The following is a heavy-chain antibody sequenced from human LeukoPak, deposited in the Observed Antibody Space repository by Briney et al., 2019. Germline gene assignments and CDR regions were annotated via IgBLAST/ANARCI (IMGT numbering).Heavy chain of an antibody. Sequence: SGTLSLTCTVSGGSLSSYYWSWIRQPPGKGLEWIGYIYHSGSTNYNPSLKSRVTISVDTSKNQFSLKLSSVTAADTAVYYCARADRAAAVFFDYWGQGTLVTVPS. CDR1: GGSLSSYY. D-gene: IGHD6-13*01. V-gene: IGHV4-59*01. CDR2: IYHSGST. CDR3: ARADRAAAVFFDY. J-gene: IGHJ4*02.